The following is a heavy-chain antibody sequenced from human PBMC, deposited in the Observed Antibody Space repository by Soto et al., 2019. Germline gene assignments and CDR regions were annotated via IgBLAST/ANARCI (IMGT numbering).Heavy chain of an antibody. CDR2: IYWDDDK. Sequence: QITLKESGPTLVKPTQTLTLTCTFSGFSLSTSGVGVGWIRQPPGKALEWLALIYWDDDKRYSPSRKSRLTIAKDTSKNQVVLTMTNMDPVDSATYYCAHIQYCSCGSCLLGGACDIWGQGTMVTVSS. J-gene: IGHJ3*02. D-gene: IGHD2-15*01. V-gene: IGHV2-5*02. CDR1: GFSLSTSGVG. CDR3: AHIQYCSCGSCLLGGACDI.